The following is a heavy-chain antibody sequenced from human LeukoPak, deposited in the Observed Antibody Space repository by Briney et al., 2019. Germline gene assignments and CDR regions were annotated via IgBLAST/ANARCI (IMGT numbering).Heavy chain of an antibody. J-gene: IGHJ4*02. CDR3: AKDSTDYYDSSGYYSTGGYFDY. CDR2: ISGSGGST. V-gene: IGHV3-23*01. CDR1: GFTFSSYA. Sequence: PGGSLRLSCAASGFTFSSYAMSWVRQAPGKGLEWVSAISGSGGSTYYADSVKGRFTISRDNSKNTLYLQMNSLRAEDTAVYYCAKDSTDYYDSSGYYSTGGYFDYWGQGTLVTVSS. D-gene: IGHD3-22*01.